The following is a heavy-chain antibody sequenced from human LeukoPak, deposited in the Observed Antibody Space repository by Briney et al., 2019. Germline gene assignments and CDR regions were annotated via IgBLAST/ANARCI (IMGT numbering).Heavy chain of an antibody. CDR2: ISGSGGST. CDR3: AKASYGSGSYYAIDY. J-gene: IGHJ4*02. D-gene: IGHD3-10*01. CDR1: GFTFSSYA. Sequence: GGSLRLSCAASGFTFSSYAMSWVRQAPGKGLEWVSAISGSGGSTYYADSVKGRFTISRDNSKNTLYLQMNSLRAEDTAVYYCAKASYGSGSYYAIDYWGQGTLVTVSS. V-gene: IGHV3-23*01.